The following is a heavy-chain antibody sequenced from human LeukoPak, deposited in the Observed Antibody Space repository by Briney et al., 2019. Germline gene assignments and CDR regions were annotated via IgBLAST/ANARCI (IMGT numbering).Heavy chain of an antibody. Sequence: GGSLRLSCVASGFTFSSSWMNWVRQAPGKGLEWVANIKYDGSEEYYVDSVKGRFTISRDNAQNSLHLQMNNLRAEDTAVYYCARDVYRSFDYWGQGSLVTVSS. D-gene: IGHD5/OR15-5a*01. CDR3: ARDVYRSFDY. J-gene: IGHJ4*02. V-gene: IGHV3-7*01. CDR1: GFTFSSSW. CDR2: IKYDGSEE.